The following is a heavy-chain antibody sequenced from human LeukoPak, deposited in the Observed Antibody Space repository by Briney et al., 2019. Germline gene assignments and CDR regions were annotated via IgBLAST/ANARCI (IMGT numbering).Heavy chain of an antibody. CDR2: IIPIFGTA. CDR3: ARGGVDALYDSSGYFDY. Sequence: ASVKVSCKASGGTFSSYAISWVRQAPGQGLEWMGGIIPIFGTANYAQKFQGRVTITADESTSTAYMELSSLRSEDTAVYYCARGGVDALYDSSGYFDYWGHGTLVTVSS. J-gene: IGHJ4*01. D-gene: IGHD3-22*01. CDR1: GGTFSSYA. V-gene: IGHV1-69*13.